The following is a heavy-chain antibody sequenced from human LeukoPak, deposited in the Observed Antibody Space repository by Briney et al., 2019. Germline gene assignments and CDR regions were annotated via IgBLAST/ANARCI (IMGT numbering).Heavy chain of an antibody. CDR1: GDSVSSDSAA. J-gene: IGHJ5*02. Sequence: SQTLSLTCAISGDSVSSDSAAWDWTRQSPSRGLEWLGRTYYRAKWYNDYAVSVKRRITINPDTSKNQLSLQLNSVTPEDTAVYYCARSVNNWFDPWGQGTLDTVSS. D-gene: IGHD2-8*01. CDR2: TYYRAKWYN. CDR3: ARSVNNWFDP. V-gene: IGHV6-1*01.